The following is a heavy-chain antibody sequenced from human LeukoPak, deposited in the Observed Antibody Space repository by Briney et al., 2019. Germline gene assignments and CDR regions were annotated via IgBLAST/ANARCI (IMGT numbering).Heavy chain of an antibody. CDR1: GFTFSSYG. CDR3: AKDYVWFGELLGYYFDY. J-gene: IGHJ4*02. CDR2: ISSSSSYI. D-gene: IGHD3-10*01. Sequence: GGSLRLSCAASGFTFSSYGMNWVRQAPGKGLEWVSFISSSSSYIYYADSVKGRFTISRDNSKNTLYLQMNSLRAEDTAVYYCAKDYVWFGELLGYYFDYWGQGTLVTVSS. V-gene: IGHV3-21*01.